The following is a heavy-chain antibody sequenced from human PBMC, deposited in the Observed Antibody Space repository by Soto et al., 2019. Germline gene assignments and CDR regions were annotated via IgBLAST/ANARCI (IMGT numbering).Heavy chain of an antibody. CDR2: IIPLFQTA. J-gene: IGHJ6*02. D-gene: IGHD1-1*01. CDR3: ARWSHWNPLYYAGMDV. V-gene: IGHV1-69*01. Sequence: QVQLVQSGAELKKPGSSVKVSCKASGGTFGNFTISWVRQAPGQGLEWMGGIIPLFQTANYALKFQGRVKNTAVESVSNAFMEPKNLRSEETAVYYWARWSHWNPLYYAGMDVWGQGTTVIVSS. CDR1: GGTFGNFT.